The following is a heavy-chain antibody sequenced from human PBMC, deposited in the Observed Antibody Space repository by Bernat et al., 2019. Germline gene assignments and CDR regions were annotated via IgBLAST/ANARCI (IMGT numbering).Heavy chain of an antibody. CDR3: ARNLHY. J-gene: IGHJ4*02. Sequence: EVQLVESGGGLVQPGGSLRLSCAASGFTFSSHWMHWVRQAPGKGLIWVSRIDGDGSTTNYADSVKGRFTISRDNAKNMLYLQMNSLRTEDTAVYYCARNLHYWGQGTLVTVSS. CDR2: IDGDGSTT. V-gene: IGHV3-74*01. CDR1: GFTFSSHW.